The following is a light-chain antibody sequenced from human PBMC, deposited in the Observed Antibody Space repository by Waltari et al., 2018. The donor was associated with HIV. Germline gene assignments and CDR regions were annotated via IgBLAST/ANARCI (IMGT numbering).Light chain of an antibody. CDR2: WAS. V-gene: IGKV4-1*01. CDR3: QQYYDTPYT. J-gene: IGKJ2*01. CDR1: QSILSTAGNRHY. Sequence: DIVVTQSPDSLAVSLGERATINCNSSQSILSTAGNRHYLAWYQQRPGQAPHLLIYWASTRESGVPDRFSGSGSGTDFTLTINSLQAEDVAVYYCQQYYDTPYTFGQGTKLDI.